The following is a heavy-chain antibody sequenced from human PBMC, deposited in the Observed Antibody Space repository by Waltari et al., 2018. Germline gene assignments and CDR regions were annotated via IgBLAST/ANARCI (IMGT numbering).Heavy chain of an antibody. CDR1: GYSFTSHW. CDR3: VRHRTTYPLEIDY. J-gene: IGHJ4*02. V-gene: IGHV5-10-1*01. CDR2: IDPSDSFR. Sequence: DVQLVQSGAEVKKPEESLRISWEGSGYSFTSHWISWVRQMPGKGLGWVGRIDPSDSFRNYGPAFEGHVTISVDQSLRTAYLQWDSLKASDTAIYYCVRHRTTYPLEIDYWGQGTLVTVSS. D-gene: IGHD2-2*01.